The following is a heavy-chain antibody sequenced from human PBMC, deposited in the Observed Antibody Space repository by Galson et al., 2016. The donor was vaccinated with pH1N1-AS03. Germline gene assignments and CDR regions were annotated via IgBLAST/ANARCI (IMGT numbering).Heavy chain of an antibody. V-gene: IGHV3-64D*06. J-gene: IGHJ4*02. CDR1: GFIFSSYG. D-gene: IGHD3-10*01. CDR2: IKNNGGST. Sequence: SLRLSCAASGFIFSSYGMHWVRQTPGKGLEYVSAIKNNGGSTYYADSAKGRFTISRDNSKNTLYLQMSSLRTEDTAVYYCVLRNLGSYSVWGQGTLVSVSS. CDR3: VLRNLGSYSV.